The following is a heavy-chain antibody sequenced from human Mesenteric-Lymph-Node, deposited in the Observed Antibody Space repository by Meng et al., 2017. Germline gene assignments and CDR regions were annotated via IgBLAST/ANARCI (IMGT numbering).Heavy chain of an antibody. CDR2: IYYSGST. D-gene: IGHD3-22*01. Sequence: QLQLQESGPGLVKPSQTLALTCTVSVGSISSGGHSWSWIRQHPGKGLEWIAYIYYSGSTYYNPSLKSRVILSVDTSKNQFSLKLSSVTAADTAVYYCARVDSSGYFLDYWGQGTLVTVSS. CDR3: ARVDSSGYFLDY. CDR1: VGSISSGGHS. V-gene: IGHV4-31*03. J-gene: IGHJ4*01.